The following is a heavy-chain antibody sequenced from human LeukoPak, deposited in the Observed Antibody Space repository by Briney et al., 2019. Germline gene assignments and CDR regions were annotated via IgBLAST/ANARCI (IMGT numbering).Heavy chain of an antibody. CDR2: ISGSGGST. CDR1: GFTFSSYA. J-gene: IGHJ4*02. CDR3: AKAWRIAVAGTFYFDY. D-gene: IGHD6-19*01. Sequence: GGSLRLSCAASGFTFSSYALSWVRQAPGKGLEWVSAISGSGGSTYYADSVKGRFTISRDNSKNTLYLQMNSLRAEDTAVYYCAKAWRIAVAGTFYFDYWGQGTLVTVSS. V-gene: IGHV3-23*01.